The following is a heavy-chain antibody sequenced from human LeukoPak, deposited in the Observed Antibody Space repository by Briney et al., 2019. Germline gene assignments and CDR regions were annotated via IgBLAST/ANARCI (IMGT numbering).Heavy chain of an antibody. V-gene: IGHV3-15*01. CDR3: TTDDYGY. D-gene: IGHD3-16*01. Sequence: PGGSLRLSCAASGFTFSSYSMNWVRQAPGKGLEWVGRIKRKTDGGTTDYAAPVKGRFTISRDDSKNTLHLQMNSLKTEDTAVYYCTTDDYGYWGQGTLVTVSS. J-gene: IGHJ4*02. CDR2: IKRKTDGGTT. CDR1: GFTFSSYS.